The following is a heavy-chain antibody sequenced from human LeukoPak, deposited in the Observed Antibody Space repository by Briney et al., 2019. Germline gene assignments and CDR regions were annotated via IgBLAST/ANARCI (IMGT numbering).Heavy chain of an antibody. CDR1: GGTFSSYA. J-gene: IGHJ4*02. D-gene: IGHD2-2*01. CDR3: ARPGVVVPAATLDY. V-gene: IGHV1-69*13. Sequence: ASVKVSCKASGGTFSSYAISWVRQAPGQGLEWMGGIIPIFGTANYAQKFQGRVTITADESTSTAYMELSSLRSEDTAVYYCARPGVVVPAATLDYWGQGTLVTVSS. CDR2: IIPIFGTA.